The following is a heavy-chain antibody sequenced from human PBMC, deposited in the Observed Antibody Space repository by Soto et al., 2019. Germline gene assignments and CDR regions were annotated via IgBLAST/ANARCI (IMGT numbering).Heavy chain of an antibody. J-gene: IGHJ4*02. CDR1: GGSISSSSYY. D-gene: IGHD5-18*01. CDR3: AATPVVDTAMVFEGSFDY. Sequence: PSETLSLTCTVSGGSISSSSYYWGWIRQPPGKGLEWIGSIYYSGSTYYNPSLKSRVTISVDTSKNQFSLKLSSVTAADTAVYYCAATPVVDTAMVFEGSFDYWGQGTLVTVSS. V-gene: IGHV4-39*01. CDR2: IYYSGST.